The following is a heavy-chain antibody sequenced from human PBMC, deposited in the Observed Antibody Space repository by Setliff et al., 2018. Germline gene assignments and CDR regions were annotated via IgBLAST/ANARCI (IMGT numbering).Heavy chain of an antibody. CDR1: GGSFSGYY. Sequence: SETLSLTCAVYGGSFSGYYWSWIRQPPGKGLERMGQINQSGSTNYNPSLKSRVTISVETSKNQFSLKLSSVTAADTAVYYCARVGASEIVAGLYGLDVWGQGTTVTVSS. J-gene: IGHJ6*02. V-gene: IGHV4-34*01. CDR2: INQSGST. CDR3: ARVGASEIVAGLYGLDV. D-gene: IGHD3-16*01.